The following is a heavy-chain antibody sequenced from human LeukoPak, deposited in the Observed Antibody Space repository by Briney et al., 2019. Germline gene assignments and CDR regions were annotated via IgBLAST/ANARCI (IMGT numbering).Heavy chain of an antibody. V-gene: IGHV5-51*01. D-gene: IGHD5-12*01. CDR3: ARRLLLATKAFDI. Sequence: PGESLKISCKGSGYSFTSYWIGWVRQMPGKGLEWMGIIYPGDSDTRYSPSFQGHVTISADKSISTAYLQWSSLKASDTAMYYCARRLLLATKAFDIWGQGTMVTVSS. CDR2: IYPGDSDT. CDR1: GYSFTSYW. J-gene: IGHJ3*02.